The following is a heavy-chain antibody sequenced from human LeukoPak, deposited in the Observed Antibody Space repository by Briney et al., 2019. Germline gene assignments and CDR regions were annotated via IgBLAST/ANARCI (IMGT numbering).Heavy chain of an antibody. CDR3: ARGMGYCSSTSCYANWFDP. CDR2: INHSGST. Sequence: SETLSLTCAVYGGSFSGYYWSWIRQPPGKGLEWIGEINHSGSTNYNPSLTSRVTISVDTSKNQFSLKLSSVSAADTAVYYCARGMGYCSSTSCYANWFDPWGQGTLVTVSS. V-gene: IGHV4-34*01. D-gene: IGHD2-2*01. CDR1: GGSFSGYY. J-gene: IGHJ5*02.